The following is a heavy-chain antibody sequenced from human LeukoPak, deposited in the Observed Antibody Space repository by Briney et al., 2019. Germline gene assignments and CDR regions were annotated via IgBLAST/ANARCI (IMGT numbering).Heavy chain of an antibody. Sequence: PGGSLRLSCAASGFTFSSYWGWIRQPPGKGLEWIGSIYYSGSTYYNPSLKSRVTISVDTSKNQFSLKLSSVTAADTAVYYCGRIHRDSGSPTWFYWGQGTLVTVSS. D-gene: IGHD3-10*01. CDR2: IYYSGST. CDR1: GFTFSSY. V-gene: IGHV4-38-2*01. J-gene: IGHJ4*02. CDR3: GRIHRDSGSPTWFY.